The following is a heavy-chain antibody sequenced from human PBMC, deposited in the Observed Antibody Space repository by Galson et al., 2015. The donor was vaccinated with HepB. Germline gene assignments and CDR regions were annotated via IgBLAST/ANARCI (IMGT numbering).Heavy chain of an antibody. CDR2: IYPGDSDS. Sequence: QSGAEVKKPGESLKISCKGSGYTFTSFWIAWVRQMPGQGLEWMGIIYPGDSDSRYSPSFQGQVTISVDKSISTAYLQWGSLKASDTAMYYCARRRGSYYGSSPGPDHFYYLPMDVWGQGTTVTVSS. CDR3: ARRRGSYYGSSPGPDHFYYLPMDV. D-gene: IGHD4-23*01. CDR1: GYTFTSFW. V-gene: IGHV5-51*01. J-gene: IGHJ6*02.